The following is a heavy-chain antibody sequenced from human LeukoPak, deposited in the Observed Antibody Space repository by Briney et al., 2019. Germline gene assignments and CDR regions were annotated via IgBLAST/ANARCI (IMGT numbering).Heavy chain of an antibody. CDR2: INAGNGNT. CDR3: ARDYYDSSGYYNWFDP. J-gene: IGHJ5*02. Sequence: ASVXVSCKXXGXTXTSYAMHWVRQAPGQRLEWMGXINAGNGNTKYSQKFQGRVTITRDTSASAAYMELSSLRSEDTAVYYCARDYYDSSGYYNWFDPWGQGTLVTVSS. D-gene: IGHD3-22*01. CDR1: GXTXTSYA. V-gene: IGHV1-3*01.